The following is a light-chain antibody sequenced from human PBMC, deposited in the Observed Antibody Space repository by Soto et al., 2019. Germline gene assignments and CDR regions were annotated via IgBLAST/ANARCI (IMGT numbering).Light chain of an antibody. V-gene: IGKV1-27*01. CDR3: QKYNSAPLT. J-gene: IGKJ4*01. Sequence: DIQLTQSPSFLSASVGDRVTVTCRASQGVNSYLAWYQQKPGKAPQLLIYTASTLQSGVPSRFSGSGSGTDFTLTISSLQPEDVAAYYCQKYNSAPLTFGGGTKVEIK. CDR1: QGVNSY. CDR2: TAS.